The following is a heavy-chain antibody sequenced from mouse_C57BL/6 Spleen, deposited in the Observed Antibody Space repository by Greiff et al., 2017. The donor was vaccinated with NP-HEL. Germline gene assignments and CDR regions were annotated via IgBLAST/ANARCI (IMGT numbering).Heavy chain of an antibody. CDR1: GFSLTSYG. D-gene: IGHD2-3*01. J-gene: IGHJ3*01. V-gene: IGHV2-6*01. CDR2: IWGVGST. Sequence: VQVVESGPGLVAPSQSLSITCTVSGFSLTSYGVDWVRQSPGKGLEWLGVIWGVGSTNYNSALKSRLSISKDNSKSQVFLKMNSLQTDDTAMYYCASGYDGYYRGFAYWGQGTLVTVSA. CDR3: ASGYDGYYRGFAY.